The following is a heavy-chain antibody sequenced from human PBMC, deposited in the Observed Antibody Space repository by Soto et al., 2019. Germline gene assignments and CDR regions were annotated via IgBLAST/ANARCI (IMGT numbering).Heavy chain of an antibody. J-gene: IGHJ3*02. CDR2: IYYSGTT. CDR3: ARARYRSYDPFDI. Sequence: SETLSLTCTVSGGSISSYYWNWIRQPPGKGLEWIGYIYYSGTTNYNPSLKSRVTISVDTSKNQFSLKLSSVTAADTAVYYCARARYRSYDPFDIWGQGTMVTVSS. D-gene: IGHD6-13*01. CDR1: GGSISSYY. V-gene: IGHV4-59*01.